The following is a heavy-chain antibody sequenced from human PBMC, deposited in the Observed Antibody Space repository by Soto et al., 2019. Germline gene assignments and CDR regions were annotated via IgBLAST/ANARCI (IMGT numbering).Heavy chain of an antibody. CDR3: ATALWGSGFPQHFDY. CDR2: TIPVIGTP. CDR1: GGTFSSYA. J-gene: IGHJ4*02. Sequence: QLQLLQSGAEVQKPGSSVKVSCKASGGTFSSYAIHWVRQAPGQGLEWMGGTIPVIGTPNYAPEFQGRVTIAADESTSTSYLELTSLRSEDTAVFYCATALWGSGFPQHFDYWGQGTLVTVSS. V-gene: IGHV1-69*01. D-gene: IGHD3-16*01.